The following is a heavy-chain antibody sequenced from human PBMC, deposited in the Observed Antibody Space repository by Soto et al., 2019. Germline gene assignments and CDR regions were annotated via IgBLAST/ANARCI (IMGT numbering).Heavy chain of an antibody. CDR1: GFTVSSNY. Sequence: EVQLVESGGGLIQPGGSLRLSCAASGFTVSSNYMSWVRQAPGKGLEWVSVIYSGGSTYYADSVKGRFTISRDNSKNTLYLQMNSRRAEDTAVYYCARDFVVIAAAGTFYYYGMDVWGQGTTVTVSS. V-gene: IGHV3-53*01. D-gene: IGHD6-13*01. CDR3: ARDFVVIAAAGTFYYYGMDV. J-gene: IGHJ6*02. CDR2: IYSGGST.